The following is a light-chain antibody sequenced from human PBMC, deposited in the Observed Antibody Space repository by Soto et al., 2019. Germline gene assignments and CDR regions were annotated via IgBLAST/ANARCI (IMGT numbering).Light chain of an antibody. CDR3: CSYAGSSTFGPYV. V-gene: IGLV2-23*03. Sequence: QSALTQPASVSGSPGQSITISCTGTSSDVGSYNLVSWYQQHPGKAPKLMIYEGSKRPSGVSNRFSGSKSGNTASLTISGLQAEDEADYYCCSYAGSSTFGPYVFGTGTKVTVL. CDR2: EGS. J-gene: IGLJ1*01. CDR1: SSDVGSYNL.